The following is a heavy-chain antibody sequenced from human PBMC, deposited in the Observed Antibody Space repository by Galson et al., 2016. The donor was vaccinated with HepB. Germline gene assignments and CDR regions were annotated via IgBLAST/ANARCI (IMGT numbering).Heavy chain of an antibody. D-gene: IGHD3-3*02. J-gene: IGHJ6*02. CDR1: GFTFSRNA. CDR3: AKDPHFYYGMDV. CDR2: ISYDGNNK. Sequence: SLRLSCAASGFTFSRNAFHWVRQAPGKGLEWVAVISYDGNNKKYLDSVKGRFTISRDNSKNTLYLQMSSLRVEDTAVYYCAKDPHFYYGMDVWGQGTTVTVSS. V-gene: IGHV3-30*14.